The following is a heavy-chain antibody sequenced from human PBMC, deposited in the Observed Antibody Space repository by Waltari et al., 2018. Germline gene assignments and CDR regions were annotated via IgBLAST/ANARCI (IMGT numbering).Heavy chain of an antibody. CDR3: ARGWLSLPY. D-gene: IGHD3-22*01. CDR1: GFTFSDYY. J-gene: IGHJ4*02. V-gene: IGHV3-11*01. Sequence: QVQLVASGGGLVKPGESLGLSCAASGFTFSDYYMNWIRQAPGKGLEWLTYISGTGNTIYYADSVKGRFTVSRDNAKNSLYLQIDNLRADDTAVYYCARGWLSLPYWGLGTPVTVSS. CDR2: ISGTGNTI.